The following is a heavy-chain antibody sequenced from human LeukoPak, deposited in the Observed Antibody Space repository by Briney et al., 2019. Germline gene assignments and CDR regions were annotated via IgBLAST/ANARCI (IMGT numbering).Heavy chain of an antibody. CDR1: GFTFSSYA. D-gene: IGHD6-19*01. J-gene: IGHJ3*02. CDR3: ARDSRLIAVAGIRAWDAFDI. Sequence: GRSLRLSCAASGFTFSSYAMHWVRQAPGKGLEWVAVISYDGSNKYYADSVKGRFTTPRDNSVNTLYLQMNSLRTEDTAVYYCARDSRLIAVAGIRAWDAFDIWGQGTMVTVSS. CDR2: ISYDGSNK. V-gene: IGHV3-30*04.